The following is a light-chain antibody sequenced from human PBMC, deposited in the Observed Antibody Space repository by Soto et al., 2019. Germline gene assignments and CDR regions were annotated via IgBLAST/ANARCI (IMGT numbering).Light chain of an antibody. CDR1: QSISSY. CDR2: AAS. V-gene: IGKV1-39*01. CDR3: QKSYSTPLN. Sequence: GDRVTITCRASQSISSYLNWYQQKPGKAPKLLIYAASSLQSGVPSRFSGSGSGTDFTLTISSLQPEDFATYYCQKSYSTPLNCGGGTKGDIK. J-gene: IGKJ4*01.